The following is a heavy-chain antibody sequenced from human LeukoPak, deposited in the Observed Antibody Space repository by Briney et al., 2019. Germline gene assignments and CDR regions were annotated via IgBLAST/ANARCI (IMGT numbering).Heavy chain of an antibody. CDR1: GFTFSSYS. D-gene: IGHD3-22*01. CDR3: ARDRGYYYDSSGYTSFDY. J-gene: IGHJ4*02. Sequence: PGGSLRLSCAASGFTFSSYSMNWVCQAPGKGLEWVSSISSSSSYIYYADSVKGRFTISRDNAKNSLYLQMNSLRAEDTAVYYCARDRGYYYDSSGYTSFDYWGQGTLVTVSS. CDR2: ISSSSSYI. V-gene: IGHV3-21*01.